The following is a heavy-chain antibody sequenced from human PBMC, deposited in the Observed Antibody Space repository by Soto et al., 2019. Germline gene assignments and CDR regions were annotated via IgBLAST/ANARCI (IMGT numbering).Heavy chain of an antibody. CDR3: VRVVSMIIVIYDY. CDR2: ISGNGGST. J-gene: IGHJ4*02. D-gene: IGHD3-22*01. V-gene: IGHV3-64D*08. CDR1: GFTFSNYV. Sequence: GGSLRLSCSASGFTFSNYVFHWVRQAPGKGPEYISAISGNGGSTFYADSVKGRFTISRDNSKNTLYLQMSSLGTEDTAVYYCVRVVSMIIVIYDYWGQGTLVTVSS.